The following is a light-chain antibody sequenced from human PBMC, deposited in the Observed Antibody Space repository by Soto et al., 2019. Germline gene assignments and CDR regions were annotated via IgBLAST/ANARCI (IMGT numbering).Light chain of an antibody. V-gene: IGKV3-20*01. CDR3: QQYGSSPWT. J-gene: IGKJ1*01. CDR1: QSVSSSF. Sequence: EIVLTQSPGTLSLSPGERATLSCRASQSVSSSFLAWYQQKPGQAPRLLIYGASIRATGIPDRFSGSGSGTDFTLTINRLEPEDFAVYYCQQYGSSPWTFGQGTKVEIK. CDR2: GAS.